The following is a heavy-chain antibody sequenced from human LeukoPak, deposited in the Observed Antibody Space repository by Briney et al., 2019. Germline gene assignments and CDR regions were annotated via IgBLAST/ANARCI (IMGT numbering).Heavy chain of an antibody. Sequence: PGGSLRLSCAASGFSISTYWIHWVRQAPGKGLVWVSRINPDGSTTFYADSVKGRFTISRDNSKNTLYLQMNSLRAEDTAVYYCARGGSYLSAFDIWGQGTMVTVSS. D-gene: IGHD1-26*01. V-gene: IGHV3-74*01. CDR1: GFSISTYW. J-gene: IGHJ3*02. CDR3: ARGGSYLSAFDI. CDR2: INPDGSTT.